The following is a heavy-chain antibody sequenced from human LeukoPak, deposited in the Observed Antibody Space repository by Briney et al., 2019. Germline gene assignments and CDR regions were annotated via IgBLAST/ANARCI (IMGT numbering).Heavy chain of an antibody. J-gene: IGHJ6*03. V-gene: IGHV4-39*07. CDR2: VSYTGST. Sequence: SETLSLTCTVSGGSIRSSGYYWGWIRQPPGKGLEWIGSVSYTGSTYYNPSLKSRVTISVDTSKNQFSLKLSSVTAADTAVYYCARKGGSFYFYYYMDVWGKGTTVTVSS. CDR3: ARKGGSFYFYYYMDV. CDR1: GGSIRSSGYY. D-gene: IGHD1-26*01.